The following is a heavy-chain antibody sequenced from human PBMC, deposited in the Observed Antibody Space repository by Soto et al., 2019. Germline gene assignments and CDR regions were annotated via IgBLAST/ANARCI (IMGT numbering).Heavy chain of an antibody. J-gene: IGHJ3*02. CDR1: GFSFSDSV. CDR2: ITSTADTYAT. Sequence: EVQLEESGGGLVQPGGSLKLSCAASGFSFSDSVMHWVRQVSGKGLEWVGRITSTADTYATAYSASVKGRFTVSRDDSKNTAYRQMNSRKAEDTAVYYCTGSLSFAFDIWGQGTMVHVSS. V-gene: IGHV3-73*01. CDR3: TGSLSFAFDI.